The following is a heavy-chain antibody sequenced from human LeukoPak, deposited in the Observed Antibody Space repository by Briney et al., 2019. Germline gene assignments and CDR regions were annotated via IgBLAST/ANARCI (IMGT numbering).Heavy chain of an antibody. V-gene: IGHV4-34*01. Sequence: PSETLSLTCAVYGGSFSGYYWNWIRQPPGKGLEWIGEINHSGSTNYNPSLKGRVTTSVDTSKNQFSLKLSSVTAADTAVYYCARGPGITTVYDILTGSADYWGQGTLVTVSS. D-gene: IGHD3-9*01. CDR1: GGSFSGYY. CDR2: INHSGST. CDR3: ARGPGITTVYDILTGSADY. J-gene: IGHJ4*02.